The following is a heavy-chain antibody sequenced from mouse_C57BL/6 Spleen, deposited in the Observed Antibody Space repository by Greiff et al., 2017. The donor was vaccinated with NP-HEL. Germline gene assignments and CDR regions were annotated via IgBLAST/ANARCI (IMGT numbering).Heavy chain of an antibody. Sequence: VQLQQSGAELVRPGASVKLSCKASGYTFTDYYINWVKQRPGQGLEWIARIYPGSGNTYYNEKFKGKATLTAEKSSSTAYMQLSSLTSEDSAVYFCARLRDGNYFDYWGQGTTLT. J-gene: IGHJ2*01. D-gene: IGHD2-1*01. CDR3: ARLRDGNYFDY. CDR2: IYPGSGNT. V-gene: IGHV1-76*01. CDR1: GYTFTDYY.